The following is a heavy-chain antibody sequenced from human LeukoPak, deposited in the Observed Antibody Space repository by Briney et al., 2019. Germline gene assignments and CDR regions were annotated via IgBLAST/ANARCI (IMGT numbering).Heavy chain of an antibody. CDR2: ISGSGDYT. CDR3: AKVTYGSGTYGAFDS. Sequence: PGGSLTLSCAASGFTFSSHGMSWVRQAPGKGLEWVSTISGSGDYTYYADSVKGRFTISRDNSKNTLYLQMNSLRAEDTAVYYCAKVTYGSGTYGAFDSWGQGTLVTVSS. CDR1: GFTFSSHG. D-gene: IGHD3-10*01. J-gene: IGHJ4*02. V-gene: IGHV3-23*01.